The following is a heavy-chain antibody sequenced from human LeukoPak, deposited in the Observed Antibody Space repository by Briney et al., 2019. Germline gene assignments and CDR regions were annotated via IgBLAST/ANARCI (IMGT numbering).Heavy chain of an antibody. CDR3: AKSSAYYDPGYFDY. Sequence: SETLSLTCTVSGGSISSYYWSWIRQPAGKGLEWIGRIYTSGSTNYNPSLKSRVTMSVDTSKSQFSLKLSSVTAADTAVYYCAKSSAYYDPGYFDYWGQGALVTVSS. D-gene: IGHD3-3*01. CDR1: GGSISSYY. CDR2: IYTSGST. V-gene: IGHV4-4*07. J-gene: IGHJ4*02.